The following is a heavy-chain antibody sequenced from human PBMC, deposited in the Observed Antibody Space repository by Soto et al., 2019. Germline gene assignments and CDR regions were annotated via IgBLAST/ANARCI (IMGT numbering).Heavy chain of an antibody. CDR1: GFTFSSYG. V-gene: IGHV3-33*01. CDR2: IWYDGSNK. D-gene: IGHD6-19*01. CDR3: VRDSGWLFDS. J-gene: IGHJ4*02. Sequence: QVQLVESGGGVVQPGRSLRLSCAASGFTFSSYGMHWVRQAPGKGLEWVAVIWYDGSNKYYADSVKGRFTISRDDSKNKVFLQMNSLRAEDTAVYFCVRDSGWLFDSWGQGTPVTVSS.